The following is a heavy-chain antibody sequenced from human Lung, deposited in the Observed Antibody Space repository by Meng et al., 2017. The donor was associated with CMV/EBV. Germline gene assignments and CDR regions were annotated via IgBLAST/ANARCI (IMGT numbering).Heavy chain of an antibody. CDR3: VRQFGTDIVAVPAAKNYYYAMYV. CDR2: IYPGDSDT. J-gene: IGHJ6*02. Sequence: GGSLRLSCEGSGYSFSNYWIGWVRQVPGKGLEWMGSIYPGDSDTRYRPSVEGQVTISVDKSISTAYLQWSSLKAADTAMYYCVRQFGTDIVAVPAAKNYYYAMYVLGQGTTVTVSS. CDR1: GYSFSNYW. D-gene: IGHD2-2*01. V-gene: IGHV5-51*01.